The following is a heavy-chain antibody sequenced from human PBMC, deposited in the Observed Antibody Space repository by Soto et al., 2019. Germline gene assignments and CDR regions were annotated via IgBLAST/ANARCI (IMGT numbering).Heavy chain of an antibody. D-gene: IGHD6-13*01. V-gene: IGHV4-59*08. CDR3: GRHQVAASGRHYYYGMDV. J-gene: IGHJ6*02. CDR1: GGSISSYY. CDR2: IYYSGST. Sequence: PSETLSLTCTVSGGSISSYYWSWIRQPPGKGLEWIGYIYYSGSTNYNPSLKSRVTISVDTSKNQFSLKASDTAIYYCGRHQVAASGRHYYYGMDVWGQGTTVTVSS.